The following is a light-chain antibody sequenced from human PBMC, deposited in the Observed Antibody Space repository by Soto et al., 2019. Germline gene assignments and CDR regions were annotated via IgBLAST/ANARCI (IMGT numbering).Light chain of an antibody. Sequence: QSALTQPASVSGSPGQSITISCTGTSSDVGAYNYVSWYQQHPGKAPKVMIYEVSNRPSGVSNRFSGSKCGNTASLTISGLQAEDEADYYCSSYTSRSTAWVFGGGTKLTVL. V-gene: IGLV2-14*01. J-gene: IGLJ3*02. CDR2: EVS. CDR3: SSYTSRSTAWV. CDR1: SSDVGAYNY.